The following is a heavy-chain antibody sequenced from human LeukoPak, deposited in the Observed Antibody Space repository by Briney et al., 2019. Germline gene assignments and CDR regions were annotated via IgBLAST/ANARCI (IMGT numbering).Heavy chain of an antibody. J-gene: IGHJ6*02. V-gene: IGHV3-23*01. CDR3: AAHMRCSGGSCFHYYHYYGMDV. CDR1: GFTFSSYA. CDR2: ISDSGGST. Sequence: PGGSLRLSCAASGFTFSSYAMSWVRQAPGKGLEWVSAISDSGGSTNYADSVKGRFSISRDNSKNTLYLQMNSLRAEDTAVYYCAAHMRCSGGSCFHYYHYYGMDVWGQGTTVTVSS. D-gene: IGHD2-15*01.